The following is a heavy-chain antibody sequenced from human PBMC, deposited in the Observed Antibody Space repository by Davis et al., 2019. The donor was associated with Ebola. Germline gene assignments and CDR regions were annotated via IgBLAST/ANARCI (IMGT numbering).Heavy chain of an antibody. CDR3: ARLTVVSDAFDI. V-gene: IGHV4-39*01. J-gene: IGHJ3*02. D-gene: IGHD3-22*01. CDR1: GGSISSSSYY. Sequence: MPSETLSLTCTVSGGSISSSSYYWGWIRQPPGKGLEWIGSIYYSGSTYYNPSLKGRVTISVDTSKNQFSLKLSSVTAADTAVYYCARLTVVSDAFDIWGQGTMVTVSS. CDR2: IYYSGST.